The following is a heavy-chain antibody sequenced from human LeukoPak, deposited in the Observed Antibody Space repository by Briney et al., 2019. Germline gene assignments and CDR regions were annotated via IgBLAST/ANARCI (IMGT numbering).Heavy chain of an antibody. J-gene: IGHJ4*02. V-gene: IGHV3-21*01. CDR3: ARDQDGGKYYYESSGYSH. CDR1: GFTFSSYG. D-gene: IGHD3-22*01. CDR2: ISSGGHI. Sequence: PGGSLRLSCAASGFTFSSYGLNWVRQAPGKGLEWVSTISSGGHIYYEDSVKGRFTISRDNAKNSLYLQMKSLRAEDTAVYYCARDQDGGKYYYESSGYSHWGQGILVTVSS.